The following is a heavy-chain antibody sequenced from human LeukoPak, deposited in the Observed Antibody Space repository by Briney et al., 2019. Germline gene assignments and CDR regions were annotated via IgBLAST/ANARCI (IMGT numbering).Heavy chain of an antibody. CDR3: AKDGSSGRLTAEYFQH. J-gene: IGHJ1*01. CDR1: GFTFSNYV. D-gene: IGHD6-19*01. V-gene: IGHV3-23*01. CDR2: ISGSGGNT. Sequence: GGSLRLSCAASGFTFSNYVMTWVRQAPGKGLEWVSGISGSGGNTYYADSVKGRFTISRDSSKNTLYLRMNSLRVEDTAVYYCAKDGSSGRLTAEYFQHWGQGTLVTVSS.